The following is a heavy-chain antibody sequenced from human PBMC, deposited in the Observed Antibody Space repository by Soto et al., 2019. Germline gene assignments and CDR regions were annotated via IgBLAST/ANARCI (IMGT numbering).Heavy chain of an antibody. CDR1: GFTFSSYS. Sequence: GGSLRLSCAASGFTFSSYSMNWVRQAPGKGLEWVSSISSSSSYIYYADSVKGRFTISRDNAKNSLYRQMNSLRAEDTAVYYCARDRDCSSTSCYSFFDYWGQGTLVTVSS. V-gene: IGHV3-21*01. J-gene: IGHJ4*02. CDR2: ISSSSSYI. CDR3: ARDRDCSSTSCYSFFDY. D-gene: IGHD2-2*01.